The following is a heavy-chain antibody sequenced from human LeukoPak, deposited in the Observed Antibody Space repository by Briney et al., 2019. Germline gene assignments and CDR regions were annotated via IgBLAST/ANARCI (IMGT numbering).Heavy chain of an antibody. D-gene: IGHD3-3*01. CDR2: IKSKTDGGTT. J-gene: IGHJ4*02. Sequence: SGGSLRLSCAASGVTFSNAWMSWVRQAPGKGLEWVGRIKSKTDGGTTDYAAPVKGRFTISRDDSKNTLYLQMNSLKTEDTAVYYCTTAPDFWSGYVGYWGQGTLVTVSS. CDR3: TTAPDFWSGYVGY. CDR1: GVTFSNAW. V-gene: IGHV3-15*01.